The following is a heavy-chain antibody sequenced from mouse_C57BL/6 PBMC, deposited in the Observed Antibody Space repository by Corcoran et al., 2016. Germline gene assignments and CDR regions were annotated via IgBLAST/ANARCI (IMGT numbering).Heavy chain of an antibody. Sequence: QVQLQQSGPELVKPGASVKISCKASGYSFTSYYIHWVKQRPGQGLEWIGWIYPGSGNTKYNEKFKGKATLTADTSSSTAYMQFSSLTSEDSAVYYCARPYYDYDYAMDYWGQGTSVTVSS. V-gene: IGHV1-66*01. CDR2: IYPGSGNT. J-gene: IGHJ4*01. CDR3: ARPYYDYDYAMDY. CDR1: GYSFTSYY. D-gene: IGHD2-4*01.